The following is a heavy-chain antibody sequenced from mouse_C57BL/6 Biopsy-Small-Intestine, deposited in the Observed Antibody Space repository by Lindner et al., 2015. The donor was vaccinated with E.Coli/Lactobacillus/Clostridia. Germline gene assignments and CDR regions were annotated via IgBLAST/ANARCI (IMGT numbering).Heavy chain of an antibody. J-gene: IGHJ2*01. CDR3: ARNYYGSGYDY. D-gene: IGHD1-1*01. CDR2: ISGGSSTI. Sequence: VQLQESGGGLVKPGGSLKLSCTASGFIFGDHGMHWVRQAPEKGLEWVAYISGGSSTIFYADVLKGRFTISRDNAKNTLFLQMTSLRSEDTAIYYCARNYYGSGYDYWGQGTTLTVSS. CDR1: GFIFGDHG. V-gene: IGHV5-17*01.